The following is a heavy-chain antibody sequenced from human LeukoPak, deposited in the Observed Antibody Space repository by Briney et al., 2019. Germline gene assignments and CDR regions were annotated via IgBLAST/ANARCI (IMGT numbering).Heavy chain of an antibody. D-gene: IGHD3-22*01. V-gene: IGHV4-39*07. CDR3: ALHSNYYDSSGESFDY. J-gene: IGHJ4*02. CDR2: IYYSGST. CDR1: GGSISSSSYY. Sequence: SETLSLTCTVSGGSISSSSYYWGWIRQPPGKGLEWIGSIYYSGSTHYNPSLKSRVTISVDTSKNQFSLKLSSVTAADTAVYYCALHSNYYDSSGESFDYWGQGTLVTVSS.